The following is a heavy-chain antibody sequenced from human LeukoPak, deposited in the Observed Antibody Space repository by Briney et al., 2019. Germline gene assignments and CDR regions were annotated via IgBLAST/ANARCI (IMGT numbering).Heavy chain of an antibody. D-gene: IGHD3-10*01. CDR3: ARHRPSLGSGSYYRSIGAFDI. CDR2: INPNSGGT. V-gene: IGHV1-2*02. CDR1: GYTFTGYY. J-gene: IGHJ3*02. Sequence: GASVKVSCKASGYTFTGYYMHWVRQAPGQGLEWMGWINPNSGGTNYAQKFQGRVTMTRDTSISTAYMELSRLRSDDTAVYYCARHRPSLGSGSYYRSIGAFDIWGQGTMVTVSS.